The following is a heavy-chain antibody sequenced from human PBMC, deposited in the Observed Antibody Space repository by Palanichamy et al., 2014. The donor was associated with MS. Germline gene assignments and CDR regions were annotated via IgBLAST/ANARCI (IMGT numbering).Heavy chain of an antibody. V-gene: IGHV3-53*02. CDR3: ARGVGDMITPHWYFDL. D-gene: IGHD3-16*01. Sequence: EVQLLETGGGLIQPGGSLRLSCAASGFSVSNYYMSWVRQAPGKGLEWVSVIYSGGSTYYADSVKGRFTISRDSSKNTLFLHMSSLKAEDTAVYFCARGVGDMITPHWYFDLWGRGSLVTVSS. J-gene: IGHJ2*01. CDR1: GFSVSNYY. CDR2: IYSGGST.